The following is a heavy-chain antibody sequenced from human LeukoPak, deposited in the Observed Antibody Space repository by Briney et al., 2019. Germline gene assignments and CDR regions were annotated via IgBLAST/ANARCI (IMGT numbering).Heavy chain of an antibody. V-gene: IGHV3-23*01. CDR2: ISGSGGST. J-gene: IGHJ4*02. D-gene: IGHD6-13*01. Sequence: PGGSLRLSCEVSGFTFSRFGFHWVRQAPGKGLEWVSAISGSGGSTYYADSVKGRFTISRDNSKNTLYLQMNSLRAEDTAVYYCAKVPLIAAAGTSFDYWGQGTLVTVSS. CDR1: GFTFSRFG. CDR3: AKVPLIAAAGTSFDY.